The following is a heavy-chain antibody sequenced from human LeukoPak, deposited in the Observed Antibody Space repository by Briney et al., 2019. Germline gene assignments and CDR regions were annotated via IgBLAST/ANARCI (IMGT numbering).Heavy chain of an antibody. J-gene: IGHJ4*02. CDR3: ARALDGSGSRSFDY. V-gene: IGHV3-7*01. CDR1: GFTLSSYW. CDR2: INQDGSKT. Sequence: GGSLRLSCAASGFTLSSYWMTWVRQAPGKGLEWVANINQDGSKTYSVDSVKGRFSISRDNTKNSLYLQMNSLRAEDTAVYYCARALDGSGSRSFDYWGQGTLVTVSS. D-gene: IGHD3-10*01.